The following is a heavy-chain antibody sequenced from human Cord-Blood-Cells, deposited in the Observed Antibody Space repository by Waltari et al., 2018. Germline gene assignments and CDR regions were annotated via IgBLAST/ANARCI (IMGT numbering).Heavy chain of an antibody. V-gene: IGHV3-33*01. D-gene: IGHD3-22*01. Sequence: QVQLVESGGGVVQPGRSLRLSCAASGFTFSSYGMHWVRQAPGKWLEWVAVIWYDGSNKYYADSVKGRFTISRDNSKNTLYLQMNSLRAEDTAVYYCARNGDYYDSSGYYYYFDYWGQGTLVTVSS. CDR2: IWYDGSNK. CDR1: GFTFSSYG. CDR3: ARNGDYYDSSGYYYYFDY. J-gene: IGHJ4*02.